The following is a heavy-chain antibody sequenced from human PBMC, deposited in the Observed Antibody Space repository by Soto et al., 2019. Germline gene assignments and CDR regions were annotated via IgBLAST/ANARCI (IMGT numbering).Heavy chain of an antibody. V-gene: IGHV4-31*11. J-gene: IGHJ6*02. CDR3: ARDRLMATSGTARYSYGLDV. CDR1: GCSIRSGGYY. D-gene: IGHD5-12*01. CDR2: IYYSGTT. Sequence: SESLSLPCAVSGCSIRSGGYYWTWIRHFPGKGLEWIGNIYYSGTTYYNPSLKSRLTMSVDTSKNQFSLRLNSVTAADTAMYFCARDRLMATSGTARYSYGLDVWGQGTTVTVSS.